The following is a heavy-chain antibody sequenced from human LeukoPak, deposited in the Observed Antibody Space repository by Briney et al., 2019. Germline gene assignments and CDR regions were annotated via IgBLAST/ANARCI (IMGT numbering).Heavy chain of an antibody. V-gene: IGHV1-8*01. CDR1: GCTFTNYD. D-gene: IGHD2-21*02. J-gene: IGHJ4*02. CDR2: MNPHSGST. CDR3: ARGNTGVTG. Sequence: GASVKVSCKAPGCTFTNYDINWVRQATGQGLEWMGWMNPHSGSTGYAQKFQGRVTMTRDTSITTAYMELSSLRSEDTAIYYCARGNTGVTGWGQGTLVTVSS.